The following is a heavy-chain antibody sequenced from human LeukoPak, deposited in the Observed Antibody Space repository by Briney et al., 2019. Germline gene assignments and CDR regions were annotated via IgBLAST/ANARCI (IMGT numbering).Heavy chain of an antibody. J-gene: IGHJ4*02. V-gene: IGHV4-34*01. D-gene: IGHD3-22*01. Sequence: SETLSLTCAVNGGSFSGYYWSWIRQPPGKGLEWIGEIDHSGFTNYNPSLESRVTISVDTSKNQFSLKLSSVTAADTAVYYCARRGYDSSGYYYAYWGQGTLVTVSS. CDR3: ARRGYDSSGYYYAY. CDR1: GGSFSGYY. CDR2: IDHSGFT.